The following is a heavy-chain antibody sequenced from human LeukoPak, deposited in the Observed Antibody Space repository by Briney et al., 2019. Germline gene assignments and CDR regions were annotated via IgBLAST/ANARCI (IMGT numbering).Heavy chain of an antibody. J-gene: IGHJ5*02. V-gene: IGHV3-11*01. D-gene: IGHD3-22*01. CDR2: ISSSGSTI. CDR1: GFTFSNAW. Sequence: PGGSLRLSCAASGFTFSNAWMSWVRQAPGKGLEWVSYISSSGSTIYYADSVKGRFTISRDNAKNSLYLQMNSLRAEDTAVYYCARLSFVSPSSGYYLLPVKGNWFDPWGQGTLVTVSS. CDR3: ARLSFVSPSSGYYLLPVKGNWFDP.